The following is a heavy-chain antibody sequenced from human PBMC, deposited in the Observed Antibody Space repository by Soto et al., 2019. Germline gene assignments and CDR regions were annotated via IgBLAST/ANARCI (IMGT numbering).Heavy chain of an antibody. CDR3: ARGYCSSTSCFNFDH. Sequence: SSVKVSCKASGGTFSSYAISWVRQAPGQGLEWMGGIIPIFGTANYAQKFQGRVTITADESTRTAYMELSSLRSEDTAVYYCARGYCSSTSCFNFDHRGQGSPVTVCS. D-gene: IGHD2-2*01. CDR1: GGTFSSYA. J-gene: IGHJ4*02. V-gene: IGHV1-69*13. CDR2: IIPIFGTA.